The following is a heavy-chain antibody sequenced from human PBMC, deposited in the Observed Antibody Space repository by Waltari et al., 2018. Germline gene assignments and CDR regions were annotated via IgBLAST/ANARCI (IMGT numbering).Heavy chain of an antibody. J-gene: IGHJ6*03. CDR1: GFTFSPHP. CDR3: AKDLAAAFPYYYYMDV. V-gene: IGHV3-23*01. CDR2: ISGSGGST. D-gene: IGHD2-15*01. Sequence: EVQLLESGGGWDRPGGSLGLPCAASGFTFSPHPLAWVAQVPGKGLGWVSAISGSGGSTYYADSVKGRFTISRDNSKNTLYLQMNSLRAEDTAVYYCAKDLAAAFPYYYYMDVWGKGTTVTISS.